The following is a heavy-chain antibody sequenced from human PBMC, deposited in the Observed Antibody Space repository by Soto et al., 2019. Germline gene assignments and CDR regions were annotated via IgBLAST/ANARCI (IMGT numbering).Heavy chain of an antibody. CDR3: ASSGYDFWSGYYTTAPSQPLWFDP. V-gene: IGHV4-31*03. CDR1: GGSISSGGYY. Sequence: PSETLSLTCTVSGGSISSGGYYWSWIRQHPGKGLEWIGYIYYSGSTYYNPSLKSRVTISVDTSKNQFSLKLSSVTAADTAVYYCASSGYDFWSGYYTTAPSQPLWFDPWGQGTLVTVSS. CDR2: IYYSGST. D-gene: IGHD3-3*01. J-gene: IGHJ5*02.